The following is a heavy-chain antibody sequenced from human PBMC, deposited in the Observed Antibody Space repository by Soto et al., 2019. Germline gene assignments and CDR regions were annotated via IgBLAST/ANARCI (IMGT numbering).Heavy chain of an antibody. D-gene: IGHD3-10*01. V-gene: IGHV1-69*06. CDR3: ARGVYGSGNYYTGPSAFDI. J-gene: IGHJ3*02. Sequence: QVQLEQSGAEVKKPGSSVKIPCKASGGTLSDHGVSWLRQAPGQGLEWVGGTIPVFNTAKYAPKFQGRVTIAADKSTNIASMELGSLRSDDTACYYCARGVYGSGNYYTGPSAFDIWGQGTLVIVSS. CDR1: GGTLSDHG. CDR2: TIPVFNTA.